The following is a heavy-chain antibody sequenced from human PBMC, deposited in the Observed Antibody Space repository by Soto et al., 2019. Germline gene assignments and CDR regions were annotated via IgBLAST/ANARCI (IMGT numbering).Heavy chain of an antibody. CDR2: IIPILGIA. J-gene: IGHJ4*02. CDR3: AKDDGGNDGDY. Sequence: QVQLVQSGAEVKKPGSSVKVSCKASGGTFSSYTISWVRQAPGQGLEWMGRIIPILGIANYAQKFQGRVTITADKSTSTAYMELSSLRSEDTAVYYCAKDDGGNDGDYWGQGTLVTVSS. V-gene: IGHV1-69*08. CDR1: GGTFSSYT. D-gene: IGHD2-15*01.